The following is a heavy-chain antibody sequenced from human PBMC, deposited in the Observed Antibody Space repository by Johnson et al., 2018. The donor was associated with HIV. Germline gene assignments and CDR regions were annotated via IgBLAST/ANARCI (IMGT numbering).Heavy chain of an antibody. J-gene: IGHJ3*02. CDR3: ARGRITMIVVDLRGGGFDI. Sequence: VQLVESGGGLVQPGRSLRLSCAASGFIFDDYAMHWVRQAPGKGLEWVSGISWNSGSIGYVDSVKGRFTISRDNAKNSLDLQMNSLRVEDTAVYYGARGRITMIVVDLRGGGFDIWGQGTMVTVSS. D-gene: IGHD3-22*01. CDR1: GFIFDDYA. CDR2: ISWNSGSI. V-gene: IGHV3-9*01.